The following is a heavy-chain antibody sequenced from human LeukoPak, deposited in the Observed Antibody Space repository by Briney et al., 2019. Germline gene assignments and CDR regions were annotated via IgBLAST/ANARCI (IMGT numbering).Heavy chain of an antibody. CDR2: IYTSGST. CDR3: ARERGFYGSGSRKGDYYYYYYMDV. J-gene: IGHJ6*03. V-gene: IGHV4-61*02. Sequence: PSQTLSLTCTVSGGSISSGSYYWSWIRQPAGKGLEWIGRIYTSGSTNYNPSLKSRVTISVDTSKNQFSLKLSSVTAADTAVYYCARERGFYGSGSRKGDYYYYYYMDVWGKGTTVTISS. CDR1: GGSISSGSYY. D-gene: IGHD3-10*01.